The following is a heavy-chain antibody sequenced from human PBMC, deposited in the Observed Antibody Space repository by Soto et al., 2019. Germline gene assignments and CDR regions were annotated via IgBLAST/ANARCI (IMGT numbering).Heavy chain of an antibody. V-gene: IGHV3-15*07. J-gene: IGHJ4*02. CDR2: IKSKTDGGTT. CDR3: TTDLYFDF. Sequence: PGGSLRLSCAASGFTFTNAWMNWVRQAPGKGLEWVGHIKSKTDGGTTDYAAPVKGRFTISRNDSETTLYLQMNSLKTDDTGVYYCTTDLYFDFWGLGTLVTVSS. CDR1: GFTFTNAW.